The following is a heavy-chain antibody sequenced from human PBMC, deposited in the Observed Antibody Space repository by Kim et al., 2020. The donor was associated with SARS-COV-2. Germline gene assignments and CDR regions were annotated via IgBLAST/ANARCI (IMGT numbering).Heavy chain of an antibody. Sequence: SETLSLTCAVYGGSFSGPYWNWIRQSPGLGLEWIGEISHSGIANYNPSLKSRVTLSVDTSKNQFSLKLSSVTAADTAVYYCARRAAGVDWWGPGTPVTVS. CDR2: ISHSGIA. V-gene: IGHV4-34*01. J-gene: IGHJ4*02. CDR1: GGSFSGPY. CDR3: ARRAAGVDW.